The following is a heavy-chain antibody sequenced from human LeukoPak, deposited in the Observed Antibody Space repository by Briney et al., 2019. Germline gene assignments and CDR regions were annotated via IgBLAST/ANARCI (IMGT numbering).Heavy chain of an antibody. V-gene: IGHV4-4*07. Sequence: SETLSPTCTGSGGSISSYYWSWIRQPAGKGLEWIGRIYTSGSTNYNPSLKSRVTMSVDTSKNQFSLKLSSVTAADTAVYYCAREAFTMVRGVIIYYYYYMDVWGKGTTVTISS. J-gene: IGHJ6*03. CDR1: GGSISSYY. CDR2: IYTSGST. CDR3: AREAFTMVRGVIIYYYYYMDV. D-gene: IGHD3-10*01.